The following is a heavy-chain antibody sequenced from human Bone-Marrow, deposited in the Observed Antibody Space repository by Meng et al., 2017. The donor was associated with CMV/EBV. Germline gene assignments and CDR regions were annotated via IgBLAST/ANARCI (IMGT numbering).Heavy chain of an antibody. CDR1: GYTFTSYY. Sequence: ASVKVSCKASGYTFTSYYMHWVRQAPGQGLEWMGIINPSGGSTSYAQKFQGRVTITTDESTSTAYMELSSLRSEDTAVYYCARDIVVVPAAIWGYYYYGMDVWGQGTTVTVSS. CDR2: INPSGGST. D-gene: IGHD2-2*01. CDR3: ARDIVVVPAAIWGYYYYGMDV. V-gene: IGHV1-46*01. J-gene: IGHJ6*01.